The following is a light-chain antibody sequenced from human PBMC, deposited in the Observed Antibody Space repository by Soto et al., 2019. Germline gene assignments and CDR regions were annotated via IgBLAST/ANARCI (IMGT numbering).Light chain of an antibody. J-gene: IGLJ1*01. V-gene: IGLV2-11*01. CDR3: CSYAGPNV. CDR1: SSDVGGYNY. CDR2: DVN. Sequence: QSALTQPRSVSGSPGQSVTISCTGTSSDVGGYNYVSWYQHHPGKAPKLMIYDVNKRPPGVPDRFSGSKSGNTASLTISGLQAEDEADYYCCSYAGPNVFGTGTKVTVL.